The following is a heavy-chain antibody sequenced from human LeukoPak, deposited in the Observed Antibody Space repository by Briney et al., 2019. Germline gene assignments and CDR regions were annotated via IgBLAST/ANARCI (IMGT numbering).Heavy chain of an antibody. J-gene: IGHJ4*02. D-gene: IGHD5-24*01. CDR2: IHYSGNT. CDR1: GGSISSYY. V-gene: IGHV4-59*01. CDR3: ARAGPRRDGYNLDS. Sequence: SETLSLTCTVSGGSISSYYWSWIRQPPGKGLEWMGYIHYSGNTNYNPSLKSRVTISVDTSENQFSLKLSSVTAADTAIYYCARAGPRRDGYNLDSWGQGTLVTVSS.